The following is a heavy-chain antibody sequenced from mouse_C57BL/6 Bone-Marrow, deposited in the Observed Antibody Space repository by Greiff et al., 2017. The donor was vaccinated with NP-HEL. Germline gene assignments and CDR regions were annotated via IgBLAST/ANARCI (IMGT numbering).Heavy chain of an antibody. V-gene: IGHV1-80*01. CDR3: ARIKYDVWYFDV. D-gene: IGHD2-12*01. Sequence: QVQLQQSGAELVKPGASVKISCKASGYAFSSYWMNWVKQRPGKGLEWIGQIYPGDGDTNYNGKVKGQATLTADKTSRTDYMQLSRLTSEDSAVYFCARIKYDVWYFDVWGTGTTVTVSS. CDR2: IYPGDGDT. CDR1: GYAFSSYW. J-gene: IGHJ1*03.